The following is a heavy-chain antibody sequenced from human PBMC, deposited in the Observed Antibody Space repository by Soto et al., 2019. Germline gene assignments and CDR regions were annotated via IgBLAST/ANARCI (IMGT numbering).Heavy chain of an antibody. CDR3: ARERRVAVAGYYYYGMDV. J-gene: IGHJ6*02. CDR1: GYTFTSYY. D-gene: IGHD6-19*01. Sequence: ASLKVSCKASGYTFTSYYMHWGRQAPGQGLELMGIIKPSGGSTSYAQKFQGRVTMTRDTSTSTVYMELSSLRSEDTAVYYCARERRVAVAGYYYYGMDVWGQGTTVTVSS. V-gene: IGHV1-46*01. CDR2: IKPSGGST.